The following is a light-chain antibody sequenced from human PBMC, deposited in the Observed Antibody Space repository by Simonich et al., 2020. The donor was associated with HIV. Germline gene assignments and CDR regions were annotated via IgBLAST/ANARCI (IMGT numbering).Light chain of an antibody. CDR1: QSVLYSSNNKNY. CDR3: HQRTNWRT. CDR2: WAA. V-gene: IGKV4-1*01. Sequence: DIVMTQSPDSLAVSLGERATINCKSSQSVLYSSNNKNYLAWYQQKPGQPPKLLIYWAATRESGVPDRFSGSGSGTDFTLTISSLQAEDVAVYYCHQRTNWRTFGQGTKVEIK. J-gene: IGKJ1*01.